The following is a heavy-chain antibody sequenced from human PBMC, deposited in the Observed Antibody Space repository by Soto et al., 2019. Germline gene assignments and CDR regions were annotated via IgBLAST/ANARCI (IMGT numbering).Heavy chain of an antibody. J-gene: IGHJ4*02. CDR1: GGSISRAGYS. Sequence: QLQLQESGSRLVKPSQTLSLTCAVSGGSISRAGYSWSWIRQSPGKGLEWIGYIYNSGSTFYNPSLKTRLTISVGRSKKQLSLQLNSVTAADTAVYYCASSRVVSTYLDYWGQGTLVTVSS. V-gene: IGHV4-30-2*06. CDR2: IYNSGST. CDR3: ASSRVVSTYLDY. D-gene: IGHD2-21*01.